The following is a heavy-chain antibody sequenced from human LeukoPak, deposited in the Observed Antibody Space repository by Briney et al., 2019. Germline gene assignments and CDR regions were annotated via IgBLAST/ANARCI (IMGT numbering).Heavy chain of an antibody. D-gene: IGHD1-14*01. CDR3: ARGNHRDADAFDI. V-gene: IGHV3-23*01. J-gene: IGHJ3*02. CDR2: ISSTGGTT. Sequence: GGSLRLSCAASGITFSSYGMSWVRQAPGKGLEWVSSISSTGGTTYYADSVKGRFTISRDNSKNTLYLQMNSLRAEDTAVYYCARGNHRDADAFDIWGQGTMVTVSS. CDR1: GITFSSYG.